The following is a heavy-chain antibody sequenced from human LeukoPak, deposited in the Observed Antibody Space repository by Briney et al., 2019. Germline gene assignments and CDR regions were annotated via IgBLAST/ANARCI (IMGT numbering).Heavy chain of an antibody. J-gene: IGHJ5*02. CDR3: ARHPGYSISWTNWFDP. V-gene: IGHV4-39*01. D-gene: IGHD6-13*01. CDR1: GGSISSSSYY. Sequence: SETLSLTCTVSGGSISSSSYYWGWIRQPPGKGLEWIGSIYYSGSTYYNPSLKSRVTISVDTSKNQFSLKLSSVTAADTAVYYCARHPGYSISWTNWFDPWGQGTLVTVSS. CDR2: IYYSGST.